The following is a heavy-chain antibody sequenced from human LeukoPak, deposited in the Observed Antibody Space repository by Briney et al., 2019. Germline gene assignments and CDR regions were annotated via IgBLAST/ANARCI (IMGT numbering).Heavy chain of an antibody. CDR2: ISSSSSTI. D-gene: IGHD3-3*01. CDR3: ARATRTYYDFWSGYPNQPFDY. J-gene: IGHJ4*02. Sequence: GGSLRLSCAASGFTFSSYSMNWVRQAPGKGLEWVSYISSSSSTIYYADSVKGRFTISRDNAKNSLYLQMNSLRAEDTAVYYCARATRTYYDFWSGYPNQPFDYWGQGTLVTVSS. V-gene: IGHV3-48*01. CDR1: GFTFSSYS.